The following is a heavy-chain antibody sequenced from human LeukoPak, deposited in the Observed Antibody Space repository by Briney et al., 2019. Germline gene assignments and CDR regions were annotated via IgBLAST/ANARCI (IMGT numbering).Heavy chain of an antibody. D-gene: IGHD3-22*01. CDR2: IYTSGSA. V-gene: IGHV4-61*02. CDR1: GGSISSGSYS. Sequence: SETLSLTCTVSGGSISSGSYSWSWIRQPAGKGLEWIELIYTSGSANYNPSLKSRVTISVDTSKNQFSLKLTSVTAADTAVYYCARGYESQGYYFPFDLWGQGTLITVSS. J-gene: IGHJ4*02. CDR3: ARGYESQGYYFPFDL.